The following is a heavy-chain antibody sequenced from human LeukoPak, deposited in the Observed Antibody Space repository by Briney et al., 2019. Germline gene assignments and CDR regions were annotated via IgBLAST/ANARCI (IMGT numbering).Heavy chain of an antibody. J-gene: IGHJ4*02. CDR3: AKDSGLYEGTTFDY. V-gene: IGHV3-30*02. CDR1: GFSFSSHG. Sequence: PGGSLRLSCAASGFSFSSHGMHWVRQAPGKGLEWVAFIRYDGSKKYYADSVKGRFTISRDNSKNTLYLQVNSLRAEDTAVYYCAKDSGLYEGTTFDYWGQGTLVTVSS. CDR2: IRYDGSKK. D-gene: IGHD1-7*01.